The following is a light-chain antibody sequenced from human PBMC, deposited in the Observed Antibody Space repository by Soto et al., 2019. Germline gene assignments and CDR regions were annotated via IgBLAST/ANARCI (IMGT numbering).Light chain of an antibody. V-gene: IGKV3-20*01. CDR2: ATS. CDR3: QQYNTSPRT. J-gene: IGKJ1*01. Sequence: EVVLTQSPCTLSLSPGDRATLSCRASQSISSIYLAWYQQKPGQAPRLLIYATSSRATGIPDRFSGSGSGTDFTLTISRLEPEDLAVYYCQQYNTSPRTFGQGTKVDI. CDR1: QSISSIY.